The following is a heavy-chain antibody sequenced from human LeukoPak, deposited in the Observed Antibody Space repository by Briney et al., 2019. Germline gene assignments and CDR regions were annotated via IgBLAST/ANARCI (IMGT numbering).Heavy chain of an antibody. Sequence: PGGSLRLSCAASGFTFDDYAMHWVRQAPGKGLEWVSGINWNGGSTGYADSVKGRFTISRDNAKNSLYLQMNSLRAEDTALYYCARSLGYSARFDPWGQGTLVTVSS. CDR1: GFTFDDYA. V-gene: IGHV3-20*04. CDR2: INWNGGST. D-gene: IGHD2-15*01. CDR3: ARSLGYSARFDP. J-gene: IGHJ5*02.